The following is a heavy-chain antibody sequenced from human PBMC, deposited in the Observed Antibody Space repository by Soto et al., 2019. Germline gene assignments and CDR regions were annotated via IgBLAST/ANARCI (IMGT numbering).Heavy chain of an antibody. Sequence: GGSLRLSCAASGFTFSSYSMNWVRQAPGKGLEWVSSISSSSSYIYYADSVKGRFTISRDNAKNSLYLQMNSLRAEDTAVYYCARDGGIVVVVAATRGMDVWGQGTTVTVSS. V-gene: IGHV3-21*01. D-gene: IGHD2-15*01. CDR1: GFTFSSYS. J-gene: IGHJ6*02. CDR2: ISSSSSYI. CDR3: ARDGGIVVVVAATRGMDV.